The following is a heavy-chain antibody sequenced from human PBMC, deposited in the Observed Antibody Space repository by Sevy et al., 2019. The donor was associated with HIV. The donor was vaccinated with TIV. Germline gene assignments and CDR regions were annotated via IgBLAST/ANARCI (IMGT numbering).Heavy chain of an antibody. J-gene: IGHJ5*02. CDR2: IYHSGST. CDR3: ASTREWLNWFDP. CDR1: GGSISSGDYS. D-gene: IGHD3-3*01. V-gene: IGHV4-30-2*01. Sequence: SETLSLTCAVSGGSISSGDYSWSWIRQPPGKGLEWIGNIYHSGSTYYNPSLKSRVTISVDKSKNLFSLKLSSVAAADTAVYYCASTREWLNWFDPWGQGALVTVSS.